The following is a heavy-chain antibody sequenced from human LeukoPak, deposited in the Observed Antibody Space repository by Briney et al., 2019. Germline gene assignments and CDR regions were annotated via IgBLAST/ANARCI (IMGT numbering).Heavy chain of an antibody. J-gene: IGHJ5*01. D-gene: IGHD1-1*01. V-gene: IGHV3-48*02. Sequence: SGGSLRLSCAASGFTFSSYSMNWVRQAPGKGLEWVSYISSSGSTIYYADSVKGRLTISRDNAKNSLYLQLSSLRDEDTAVYYCARDCRLNCARQPGFDSRGQGTLVTVSS. CDR3: ARDCRLNCARQPGFDS. CDR1: GFTFSSYS. CDR2: ISSSGSTI.